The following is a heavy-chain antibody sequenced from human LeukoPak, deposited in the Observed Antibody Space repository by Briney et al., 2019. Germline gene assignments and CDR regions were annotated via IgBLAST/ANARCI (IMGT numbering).Heavy chain of an antibody. D-gene: IGHD3-22*01. V-gene: IGHV4-59*01. CDR3: ARETLDSRGYYPFDY. CDR2: IFHSGST. CDR1: GGSISTYY. J-gene: IGHJ4*02. Sequence: SETLSLTCIVSGGSISTYYWSWIRQPPGKGLEWIGYIFHSGSTNYNPSLKSRVTISVDTSTNLFSLKLSSVTAADTAAYYCARETLDSRGYYPFDYWGRGTLVTVSS.